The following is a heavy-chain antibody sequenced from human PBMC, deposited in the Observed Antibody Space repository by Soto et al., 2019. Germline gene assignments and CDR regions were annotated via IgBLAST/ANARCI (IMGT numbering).Heavy chain of an antibody. D-gene: IGHD6-13*01. Sequence: GGSLRLSCAASGFTFSSYAMSWVRQAPGQGLEWVSAISGSGGSTYYADSVKGRFTISRDNAKNSLYLQMNSLRAEDTALYYCAKDSRYGSSWYYFDYWGQGTLVTVSS. V-gene: IGHV3-23*01. CDR3: AKDSRYGSSWYYFDY. CDR1: GFTFSSYA. J-gene: IGHJ4*02. CDR2: ISGSGGST.